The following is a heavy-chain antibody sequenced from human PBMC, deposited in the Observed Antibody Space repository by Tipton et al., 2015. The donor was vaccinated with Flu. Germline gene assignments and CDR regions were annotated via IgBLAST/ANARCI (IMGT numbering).Heavy chain of an antibody. CDR2: ISNSGSSI. J-gene: IGHJ3*01. V-gene: IGHV3-11*04. D-gene: IGHD3-16*01. Sequence: GSLRLSCAASGFTFSDYYMTWIRQAPGKGLESVAYISNSGSSIYYADSVKGRFAISRDNAQNSLYLQMTSLRAEDTGDYYCARFAPWGSLAAMPTTPDAYDVWGHGTGVSVSS. CDR1: GFTFSDYY. CDR3: ARFAPWGSLAAMPTTPDAYDV.